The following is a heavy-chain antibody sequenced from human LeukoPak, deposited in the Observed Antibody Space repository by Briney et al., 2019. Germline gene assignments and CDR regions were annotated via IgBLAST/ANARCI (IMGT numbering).Heavy chain of an antibody. V-gene: IGHV3-11*03. CDR1: GIPFSDYY. CDR3: AAGTAADY. J-gene: IGHJ4*02. CDR2: ISSSSSYT. D-gene: IGHD6-13*01. Sequence: PGRSLRLSCVVSGIPFSDYYMNWIRQAPGKGLEWISYISSSSSYTDYADSVKGRFTISRDNAQNALFLQMDSLRVEDTAAYYCAAGTAADYWGQGTRVTVSS.